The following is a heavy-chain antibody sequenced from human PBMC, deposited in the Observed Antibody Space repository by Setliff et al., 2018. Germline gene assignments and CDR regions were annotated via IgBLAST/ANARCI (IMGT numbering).Heavy chain of an antibody. CDR1: GGSISSGSDY. D-gene: IGHD7-27*01. J-gene: IGHJ4*02. CDR2: IYTSGST. V-gene: IGHV4-61*09. Sequence: SETLSLTCSVSGGSISSGSDYWTWIRQPAGKGLEWIGHIYTSGSTNYNPSLKSRVTISVDTSKNQFSLKLSSVTAADTAVYYCARDPGDRQVDYWGQGTLVTVSS. CDR3: ARDPGDRQVDY.